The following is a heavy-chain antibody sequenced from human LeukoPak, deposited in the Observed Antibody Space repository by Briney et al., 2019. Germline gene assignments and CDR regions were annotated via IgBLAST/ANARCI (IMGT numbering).Heavy chain of an antibody. J-gene: IGHJ6*03. CDR1: GYTFTGYY. CDR3: ARDSANGNSHYNYNMDV. CDR2: IIPMFGRT. D-gene: IGHD2-8*01. Sequence: GASVKVSCKASGYTFTGYYMHWVRQTPAQGLEWIGGIIPMFGRTNYAQKFQDRVSITADASTNTVYMEMSSLRSEDTAVYYCARDSANGNSHYNYNMDVWGQGTTVTISS. V-gene: IGHV1-69*13.